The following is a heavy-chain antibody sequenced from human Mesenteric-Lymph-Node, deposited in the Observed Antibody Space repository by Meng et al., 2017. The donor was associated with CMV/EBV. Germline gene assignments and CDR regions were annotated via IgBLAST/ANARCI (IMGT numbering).Heavy chain of an antibody. Sequence: SGFTFNSYAMHWVRQAPGEGLEWVAVISYDGSDKYYADSVKGRFTISRDSSKNTLYLDMNSLRPEDTAVYYCARDGWIRGFAYGDGTYWGPGTLVTVSS. D-gene: IGHD2-21*02. CDR2: ISYDGSDK. CDR3: ARDGWIRGFAYGDGTY. J-gene: IGHJ4*02. CDR1: GFTFNSYA. V-gene: IGHV3-30-3*01.